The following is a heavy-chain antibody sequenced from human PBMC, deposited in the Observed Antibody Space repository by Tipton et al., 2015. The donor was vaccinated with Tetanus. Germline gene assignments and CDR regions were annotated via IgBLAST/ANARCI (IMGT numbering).Heavy chain of an antibody. CDR1: GFTFSDYN. J-gene: IGHJ4*02. D-gene: IGHD2-15*01. V-gene: IGHV3-48*01. Sequence: GSLRLSCAASGFTFSDYNMNWVRQAPGKGLQWVSYISSSGSIIKYSDSVKGRFTISRDNAKNSLTLQMNSLSAEDTAVYYCTKGAPGFCSGGSCYSSDSWGQGTLVTVSS. CDR3: TKGAPGFCSGGSCYSSDS. CDR2: ISSSGSII.